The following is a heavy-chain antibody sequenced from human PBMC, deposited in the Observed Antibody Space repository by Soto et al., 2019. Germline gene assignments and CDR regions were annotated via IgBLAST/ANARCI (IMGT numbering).Heavy chain of an antibody. Sequence: GGSLRLSCAASGFTFSSYGMHWVRQAPGKGLEWVAVIWYDGSNKYYADSVKGRFTISRDNSKNTLYLQMNSLRAEDTAVYYCARDRALGYGDFHSIGYWGQGTLVTLSS. CDR3: ARDRALGYGDFHSIGY. CDR2: IWYDGSNK. J-gene: IGHJ4*02. CDR1: GFTFSSYG. V-gene: IGHV3-33*01. D-gene: IGHD4-17*01.